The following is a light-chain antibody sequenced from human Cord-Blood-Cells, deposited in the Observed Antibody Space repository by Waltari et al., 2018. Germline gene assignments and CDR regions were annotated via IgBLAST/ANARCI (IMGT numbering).Light chain of an antibody. J-gene: IGKJ3*01. CDR1: QSVSSN. V-gene: IGKV3-15*01. CDR3: QQYNNWPLT. CDR2: GAS. Sequence: EIVMTQSPATLSVSPGERATLSCRASQSVSSNLAWYQQKPGQAPRLLIYGASPRATGIPARFSGSGSGTECTLTISRLQSEDFAVYYCQQYNNWPLTFGPGTKVDIK.